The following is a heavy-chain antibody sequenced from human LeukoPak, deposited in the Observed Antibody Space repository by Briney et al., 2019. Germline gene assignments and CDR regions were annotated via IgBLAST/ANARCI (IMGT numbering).Heavy chain of an antibody. V-gene: IGHV1-2*02. CDR3: ARGGPTMVRGVMSWFDP. Sequence: GASVKVSRKASGYTFTGYYMHWVRQAPGQGLEWMGWINPNSGGTNYAQKFQGRVTMTRDTSISTAYMELSRLRSDDTAVYYCARGGPTMVRGVMSWFDPWGQGTLVTVSS. D-gene: IGHD3-10*01. J-gene: IGHJ5*02. CDR2: INPNSGGT. CDR1: GYTFTGYY.